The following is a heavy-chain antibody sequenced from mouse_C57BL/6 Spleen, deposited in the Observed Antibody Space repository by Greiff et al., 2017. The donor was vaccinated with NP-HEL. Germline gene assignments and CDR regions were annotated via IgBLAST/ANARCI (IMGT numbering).Heavy chain of an antibody. CDR3: ARGDYYGSSYWYFDV. V-gene: IGHV1-47*01. CDR2: FHPYNDDT. D-gene: IGHD1-1*01. J-gene: IGHJ1*03. CDR1: GYTFTTYP. Sequence: VHLVESGAELVKPGASVKMSCKASGYTFTTYPIEWMKQNHGKSLEWIGNFHPYNDDTKYNEKFKGKATLTVEKSSSTVYLELSRLTSDDSAVYYCARGDYYGSSYWYFDVWGTGTTVTVSS.